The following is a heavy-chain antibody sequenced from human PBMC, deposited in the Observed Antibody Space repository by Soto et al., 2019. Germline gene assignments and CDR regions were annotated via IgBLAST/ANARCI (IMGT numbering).Heavy chain of an antibody. J-gene: IGHJ4*02. CDR3: ARDEGVDSGN. CDR2: INTANDDT. Sequence: AAVKVSCKASGYTFSSSPLHWVRQAPGQRPEWMGWINTANDDTKYSQKFQDRVTLTRDTSASTAYMEVSSLTPEDTAVYYCARDEGVDSGNWGQGTLVTASS. V-gene: IGHV1-3*04. CDR1: GYTFSSSP. D-gene: IGHD5-12*01.